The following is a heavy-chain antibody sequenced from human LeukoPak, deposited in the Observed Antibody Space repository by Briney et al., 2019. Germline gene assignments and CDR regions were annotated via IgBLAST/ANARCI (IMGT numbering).Heavy chain of an antibody. CDR3: AKGRAHYYDTSGYSKTFDY. Sequence: GGSLRLSCAASGFVFDYYAMNWVRQAPGKRLEWISYISGGGDNIQYADSVKGRFTISRDNAKNSLYLQMNSLRVEDTAVYYCAKGRAHYYDTSGYSKTFDYWGQATLVTVSS. D-gene: IGHD3-22*01. V-gene: IGHV3-48*04. J-gene: IGHJ4*02. CDR1: GFVFDYYA. CDR2: ISGGGDNI.